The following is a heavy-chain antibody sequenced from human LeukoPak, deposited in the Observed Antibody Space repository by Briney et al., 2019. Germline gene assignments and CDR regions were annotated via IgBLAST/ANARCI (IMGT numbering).Heavy chain of an antibody. CDR1: GFTFSSYS. Sequence: GGSLRLSCAASGFTFSSYSMNWVRQAPGKGLEWVSYISSSSSYTNYADSVKGRFTISRDNAKNSLYLQMNSLRAEDTAVYYCARVGYCGGDCYPYDYWGQGTLVTVSS. CDR2: ISSSSSYT. D-gene: IGHD2-21*02. J-gene: IGHJ4*02. V-gene: IGHV3-21*05. CDR3: ARVGYCGGDCYPYDY.